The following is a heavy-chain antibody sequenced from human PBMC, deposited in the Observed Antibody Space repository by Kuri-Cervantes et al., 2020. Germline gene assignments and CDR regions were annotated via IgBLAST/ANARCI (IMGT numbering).Heavy chain of an antibody. CDR2: ISYDGSNK. V-gene: IGHV3-30-3*01. CDR3: ARDRLWFGEFPYYFDY. D-gene: IGHD3-10*01. CDR1: GFTFSSYA. Sequence: GESLKIPCAAPGFTFSSYAMHWVRQAPGKGLEWVAVISYDGSNKYSAYSVKGRFNISRDNSKNTLYLKMNSLRAEDTAVYYCARDRLWFGEFPYYFDYWGQGTMVTVSS. J-gene: IGHJ4*02.